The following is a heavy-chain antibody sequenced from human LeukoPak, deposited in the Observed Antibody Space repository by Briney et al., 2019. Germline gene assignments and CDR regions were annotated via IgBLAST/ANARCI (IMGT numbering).Heavy chain of an antibody. J-gene: IGHJ4*02. CDR1: GGSISSSSYY. Sequence: SETLSLTCIVSGGSISSSSYYWGWIRQPPGKGLEWIGSIYYSGSTYYNPSLKSRVTISVDTSKNQFSLKLSSVTAADTAVYYCARMDDYGTCFDYWGQGTLVTVSS. CDR3: ARMDDYGTCFDY. D-gene: IGHD4-17*01. V-gene: IGHV4-39*07. CDR2: IYYSGST.